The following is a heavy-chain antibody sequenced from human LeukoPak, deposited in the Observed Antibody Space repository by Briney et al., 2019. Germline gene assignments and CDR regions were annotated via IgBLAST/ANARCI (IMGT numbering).Heavy chain of an antibody. CDR3: ARDGAVDTAPKLYYYGMDV. J-gene: IGHJ6*02. CDR1: GGSISSYY. V-gene: IGHV4-59*01. Sequence: SETLSLTCTVSGGSISSYYWSWIRQPPGKGLEWIGYIYYSGSTNYNPSLKSRVTISVDTSKNQFSLKLSSVTAADTAVYYCARDGAVDTAPKLYYYGMDVWGQGTTVTVSS. D-gene: IGHD5-18*01. CDR2: IYYSGST.